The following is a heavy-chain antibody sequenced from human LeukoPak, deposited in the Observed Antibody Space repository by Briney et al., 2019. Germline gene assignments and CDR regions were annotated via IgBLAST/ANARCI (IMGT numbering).Heavy chain of an antibody. CDR1: GGSISSYY. Sequence: SETLSLTCTVSGGSISSYYWSWIRQPPGKGLEWLGYIYYSGSTNYNPSLKSRVTISVDTSKNQFSLKLSSVTAADTAVYYCARGEVTLDYWGQGTLVTVSS. CDR3: ARGEVTLDY. CDR2: IYYSGST. V-gene: IGHV4-59*08. J-gene: IGHJ4*02. D-gene: IGHD3-10*01.